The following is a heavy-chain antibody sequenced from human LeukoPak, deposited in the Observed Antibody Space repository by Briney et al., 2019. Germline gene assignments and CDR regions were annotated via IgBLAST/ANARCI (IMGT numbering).Heavy chain of an antibody. CDR1: DFSLSTPGMG. D-gene: IGHD3-9*01. J-gene: IGHJ4*02. Sequence: SQTLSLTCTFSDFSLSTPGMGVGWIRQPPGKALEWLAFIYYNDDKPYSPSLRSRLTIARDPSKNQVVLAMTNMDPVDTATYYCAHLVVTIDWRSYFDYWGQGALVTVSS. CDR3: AHLVVTIDWRSYFDY. CDR2: IYYNDDK. V-gene: IGHV2-5*01.